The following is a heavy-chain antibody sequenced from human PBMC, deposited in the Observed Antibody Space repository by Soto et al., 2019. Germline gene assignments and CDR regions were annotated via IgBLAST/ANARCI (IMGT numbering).Heavy chain of an antibody. Sequence: QITLKESGPTRVKPTQTLTLTCTFSGFSLSTSGVGVGWIRQPPGKALEWLALIYWDDDKRYSPSLKTRLTITKDTSKNQVVLTMTNMDPVDTATSYCAHSFWRGSKAWFDPWGQGTLVTVSS. CDR1: GFSLSTSGVG. D-gene: IGHD3-3*01. CDR3: AHSFWRGSKAWFDP. CDR2: IYWDDDK. J-gene: IGHJ5*02. V-gene: IGHV2-5*02.